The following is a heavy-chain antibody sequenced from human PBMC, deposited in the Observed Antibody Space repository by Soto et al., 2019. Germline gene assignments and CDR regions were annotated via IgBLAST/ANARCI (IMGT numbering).Heavy chain of an antibody. V-gene: IGHV3-33*06. J-gene: IGHJ4*02. CDR2: IWYDGSNR. D-gene: IGHD2-8*01. CDR1: GFTFNSHG. CDR3: AKNGLDNSPSAIDS. Sequence: GGSLRLSCAASGFTFNSHGMHWVRQAPGKGLEWVAVIWYDGSNRYYADSVKGRFTISRDNSKNMVFLQMNSLRAEDTALYYCAKNGLDNSPSAIDSWGPGTLVTVSS.